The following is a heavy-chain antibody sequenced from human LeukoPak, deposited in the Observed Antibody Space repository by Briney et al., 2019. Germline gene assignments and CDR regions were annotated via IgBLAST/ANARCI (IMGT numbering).Heavy chain of an antibody. J-gene: IGHJ4*02. CDR3: ARGPYCSGGSCYGYFDY. V-gene: IGHV1-18*01. D-gene: IGHD2-15*01. CDR1: GYTFTSYS. CDR2: ISPYNGNT. Sequence: ASVKVSCKASGYTFTSYSITWVRQAPGQGLEWMGWISPYNGNTNYAQNFQGRVTMTTDTSTSTAYMELRSLRSDDTAVYYCARGPYCSGGSCYGYFDYWGQGTLVTVSS.